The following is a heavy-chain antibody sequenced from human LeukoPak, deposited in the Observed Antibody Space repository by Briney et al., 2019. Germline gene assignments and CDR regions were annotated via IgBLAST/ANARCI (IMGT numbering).Heavy chain of an antibody. CDR3: ASPRSGYRYTFDY. J-gene: IGHJ4*02. CDR2: ISTSGST. V-gene: IGHV4-4*09. Sequence: SETLSLTCAVSAASISNYYWRWIRQAPGKGLEWIGYISTSGSTNYNPSLKSRVSISLDTSKNRFSLNLYFVTAADTAVYYCASPRSGYRYTFDYWGQGALVTVSS. CDR1: AASISNYY. D-gene: IGHD3-22*01.